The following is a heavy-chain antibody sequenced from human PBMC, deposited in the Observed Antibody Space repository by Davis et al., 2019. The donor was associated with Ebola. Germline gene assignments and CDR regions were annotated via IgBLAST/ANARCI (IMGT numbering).Heavy chain of an antibody. D-gene: IGHD4-17*01. CDR2: IRSKANSYAT. Sequence: GESLKISCAASGFTFSGSAMHWVRQASGKGLEWVGRIRSKANSYATAYAASVKGRFTISRDDPKNTAYLQMNSLKTEDTAVYYCTATVTTDYWGQGTLVTVSS. V-gene: IGHV3-73*01. J-gene: IGHJ4*02. CDR1: GFTFSGSA. CDR3: TATVTTDY.